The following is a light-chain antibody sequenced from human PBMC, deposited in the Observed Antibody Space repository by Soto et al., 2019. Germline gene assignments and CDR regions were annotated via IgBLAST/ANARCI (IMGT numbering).Light chain of an antibody. V-gene: IGKV1-5*03. CDR1: QSIGIW. CDR3: QQYNSDSRT. Sequence: DIQMTQSPSTLYASVGDRVTITCRASQSIGIWLAWYQQKPGKAPNLLIYKASSLESGVPSRFSGSGSGTEFTLTVSSLQPDDIATYHCQQYNSDSRTFGQGTKVEIK. J-gene: IGKJ1*01. CDR2: KAS.